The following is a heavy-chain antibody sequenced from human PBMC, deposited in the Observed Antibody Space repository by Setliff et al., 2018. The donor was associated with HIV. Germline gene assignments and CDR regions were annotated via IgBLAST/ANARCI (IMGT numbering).Heavy chain of an antibody. D-gene: IGHD6-13*01. CDR1: GGTFSSYA. V-gene: IGHV1-18*01. Sequence: ASVKVSCKASGGTFSSYAISWVRQAPGQGLEWMGWISTYSDETSSSQNLQGRLTMTTDTSTGTAYMELRSLRSEDTAIYYCAKRLAGSNTWYHFDTWGQGTLVTVSS. CDR2: ISTYSDET. CDR3: AKRLAGSNTWYHFDT. J-gene: IGHJ4*02.